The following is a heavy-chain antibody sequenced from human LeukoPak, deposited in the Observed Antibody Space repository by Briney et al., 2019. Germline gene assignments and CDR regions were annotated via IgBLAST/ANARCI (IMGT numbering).Heavy chain of an antibody. CDR1: GFTFSSYG. CDR3: AKGEYSSSPIDY. J-gene: IGHJ4*02. V-gene: IGHV3-30*02. Sequence: GGSLRLSCAASGFTFSSYGMHWVRQAPGKGLEWVAFIRYDGSNKYYADSVKGRFTISRDNSKNTLYLQMNSLRAEDTAVYYCAKGEYSSSPIDYWGQGTLVTVSS. D-gene: IGHD6-6*01. CDR2: IRYDGSNK.